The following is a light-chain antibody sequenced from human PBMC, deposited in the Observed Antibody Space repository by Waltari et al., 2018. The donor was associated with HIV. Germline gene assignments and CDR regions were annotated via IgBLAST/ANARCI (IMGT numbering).Light chain of an antibody. CDR1: QGIRNG. CDR3: LQHHSYPLT. CDR2: TAS. V-gene: IGKV1-17*01. Sequence: DIQMTQSPSSLSASVGDRVTITCRASQGIRNGLGWYQQKPGKAPKRLIYTASTLQSGVPSRFSGSGSGTEFTLTISSLQLEDFATYYCLQHHSYPLTFGQGTKVDIK. J-gene: IGKJ1*01.